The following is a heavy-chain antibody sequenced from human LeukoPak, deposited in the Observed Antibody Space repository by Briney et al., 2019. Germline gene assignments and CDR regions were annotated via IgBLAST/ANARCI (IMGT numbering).Heavy chain of an antibody. J-gene: IGHJ5*02. Sequence: SETLSLTCTVSGGSISSSSYYWGWIRQPPGKGLEWIGSIYYSGSTYYNPSLKSRVTISVDTSKNQFSLKLSSVTAADTAVYYCALGDNWFDPGAREPWSPSPQ. V-gene: IGHV4-39*07. CDR1: GGSISSSSYY. CDR3: ALGDNWFDP. D-gene: IGHD2-21*01. CDR2: IYYSGST.